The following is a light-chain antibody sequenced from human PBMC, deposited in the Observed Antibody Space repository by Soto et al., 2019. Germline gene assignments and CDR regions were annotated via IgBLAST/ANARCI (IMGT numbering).Light chain of an antibody. J-gene: IGKJ1*01. CDR2: DAS. CDR1: QSVSSY. V-gene: IGKV3-11*01. CDR3: QQYGTSRWT. Sequence: EIVLTQSPATLSLSPGERATLSCRASQSVSSYLAWYQQKPGQAPRLLIYDASNRATGIPARFSGSGSGTDFTLTISRLEPEDFAMYYCQQYGTSRWTFGQGTKVDIK.